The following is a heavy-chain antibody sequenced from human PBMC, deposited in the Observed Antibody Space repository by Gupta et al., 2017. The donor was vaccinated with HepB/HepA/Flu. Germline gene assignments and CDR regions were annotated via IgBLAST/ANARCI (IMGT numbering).Heavy chain of an antibody. Sequence: QVQLQQWGAGLLKPSETLSLTCAVYGGSFSGYYWSWIRQPPGKGLEWIGEINHSGSTNYNPSLKSRVTISVDTSKNQFSLKLSSVTAADTAVYYCARSARSYYDSSGHGSYMDVWGKGTTVTVSS. CDR2: INHSGST. D-gene: IGHD3-22*01. V-gene: IGHV4-34*01. J-gene: IGHJ6*03. CDR3: ARSARSYYDSSGHGSYMDV. CDR1: GGSFSGYY.